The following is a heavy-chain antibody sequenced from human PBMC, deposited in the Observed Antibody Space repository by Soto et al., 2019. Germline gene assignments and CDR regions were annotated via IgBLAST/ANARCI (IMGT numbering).Heavy chain of an antibody. CDR3: TTGLSNGYYNFDF. J-gene: IGHJ4*02. Sequence: EGQLVESGGDLVKPGGSLRLSCAASRFTFRDAWMSWVRQAPGKGLEWVGRIKREIDGGTTDYAAPVKGRFTISRDDSENTLYLQMNNLSTEDTAVYYCTTGLSNGYYNFDFWGRGTLVNVSS. D-gene: IGHD3-22*01. V-gene: IGHV3-15*01. CDR2: IKREIDGGTT. CDR1: RFTFRDAW.